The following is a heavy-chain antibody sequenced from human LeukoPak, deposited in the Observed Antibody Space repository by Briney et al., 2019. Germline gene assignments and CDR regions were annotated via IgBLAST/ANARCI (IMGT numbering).Heavy chain of an antibody. J-gene: IGHJ3*02. CDR3: ARGQRGYSYGPAAFDI. CDR2: INHSGST. D-gene: IGHD5-18*01. Sequence: SETLCLACAVYGESFSGYYWSWIRQPPGMGLEWIGEINHSGSTNYNPSLKSRVTISVDTSKNQFSLKLSSVTAADTAVYYCARGQRGYSYGPAAFDIWGQGTMVTVSS. CDR1: GESFSGYY. V-gene: IGHV4-34*01.